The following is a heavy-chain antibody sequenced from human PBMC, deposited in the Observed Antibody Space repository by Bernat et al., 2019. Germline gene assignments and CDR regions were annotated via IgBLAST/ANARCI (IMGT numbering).Heavy chain of an antibody. CDR2: ISAYNGNT. Sequence: QVQLVQSGAEVKKPGASVKVSRKASGYTFTSYGISWVRQAPGQGLEWMGWISAYNGNTNYAQKLQGRVTMTADTSTSTADMELRSLRSDDTAVYYCARALYGDYVYYFDYWGQGTLVTVSS. J-gene: IGHJ4*02. CDR1: GYTFTSYG. D-gene: IGHD4-17*01. V-gene: IGHV1-18*01. CDR3: ARALYGDYVYYFDY.